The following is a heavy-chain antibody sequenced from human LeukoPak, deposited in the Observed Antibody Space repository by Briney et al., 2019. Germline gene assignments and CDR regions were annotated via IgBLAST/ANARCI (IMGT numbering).Heavy chain of an antibody. J-gene: IGHJ4*02. CDR1: GYTFTGYY. CDR3: ARGAGVYYGSGSYPVY. Sequence: GASVKVSCKASGYTFTGYYMHWVRQAPGQGLEWMGWINPNSGGTNYAQKFQGWVTMTRDTSISTAYMELSRLRSDDTAVYHCARGAGVYYGSGSYPVYWGQGTLVTVSS. V-gene: IGHV1-2*04. D-gene: IGHD3-10*01. CDR2: INPNSGGT.